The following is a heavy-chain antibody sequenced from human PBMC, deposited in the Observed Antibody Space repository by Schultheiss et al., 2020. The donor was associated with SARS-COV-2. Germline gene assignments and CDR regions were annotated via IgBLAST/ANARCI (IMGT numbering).Heavy chain of an antibody. V-gene: IGHV3-48*03. CDR3: ARDLSYSASGTGN. Sequence: GGSLRLSCAASGFTFSSYEMNWVRQAPGKGLEWVSYISSSGSTIYYADSVKGRFTISRDNSKNTLFLQMNSLRAEDTAVYYCARDLSYSASGTGNWGQGTLVTVSS. CDR1: GFTFSSYE. D-gene: IGHD3-10*01. CDR2: ISSSGSTI. J-gene: IGHJ4*02.